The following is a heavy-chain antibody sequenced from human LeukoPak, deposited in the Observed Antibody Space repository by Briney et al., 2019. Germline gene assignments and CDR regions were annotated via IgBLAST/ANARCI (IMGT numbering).Heavy chain of an antibody. CDR1: GGSFSGYY. D-gene: IGHD3-10*01. CDR2: INHSGST. V-gene: IGHV4-34*01. CDR3: ARHRIAVVRGVRWFDP. J-gene: IGHJ5*02. Sequence: NASETLSLTCAVYGGSFSGYYWSWVRQPPGKGLEWIGEINHSGSTNYNPSLKSRVTISVDTSKNQFSLKLSSVTAADTAVYYCARHRIAVVRGVRWFDPWGQGTLVTVSS.